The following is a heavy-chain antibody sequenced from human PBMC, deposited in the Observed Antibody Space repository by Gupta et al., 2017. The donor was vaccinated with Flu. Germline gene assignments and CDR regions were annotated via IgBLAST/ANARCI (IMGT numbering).Heavy chain of an antibody. CDR1: GGSISPYY. CDR3: ARAGTTILANWFDP. J-gene: IGHJ5*02. V-gene: IGHV4-59*01. Sequence: QVQLQASAPVLVNPSETLSLTCTVSGGSISPYYWGWIRQPPGPGLEWIGYIHYSGTTNYSTSLKSRVTIAVDTPKNHSSLKLSSVTAADTAVQYCARAGTTILANWFDPWGRGALGTVSS. D-gene: IGHD3-3*01. CDR2: IHYSGTT.